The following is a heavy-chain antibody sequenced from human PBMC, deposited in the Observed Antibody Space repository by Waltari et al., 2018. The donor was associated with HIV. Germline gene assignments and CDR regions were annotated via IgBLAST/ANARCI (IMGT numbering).Heavy chain of an antibody. J-gene: IGHJ4*02. D-gene: IGHD4-17*01. CDR2: ISYDGSNK. CDR1: GFTFSSYG. V-gene: IGHV3-30*03. Sequence: QVQLVESGGGVVQPGRSLRLSCAASGFTFSSYGMHWVRQAPGKGLGWVAVISYDGSNKYYADSVKGRFTISRDNSKNTLYLQMNSLRAEDTAVYYCAREKDDYDRGFFDYWGQGTLVTVSS. CDR3: AREKDDYDRGFFDY.